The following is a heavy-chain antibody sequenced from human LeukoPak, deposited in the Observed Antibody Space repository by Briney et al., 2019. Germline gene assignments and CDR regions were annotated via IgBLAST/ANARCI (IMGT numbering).Heavy chain of an antibody. D-gene: IGHD5-18*01. CDR3: AREIGPRQLHLWGSAFDY. CDR2: IDPDGSHQ. V-gene: IGHV3-7*03. Sequence: GGSLRLSCVGSGFTFSNYWATWVRQAPGKGLEWVANIDPDGSHQYYVDSVKGRFTISKDNAKNSMYLQMNSLRAEDTAVYYCAREIGPRQLHLWGSAFDYWGQGTLVTVSS. J-gene: IGHJ4*02. CDR1: GFTFSNYW.